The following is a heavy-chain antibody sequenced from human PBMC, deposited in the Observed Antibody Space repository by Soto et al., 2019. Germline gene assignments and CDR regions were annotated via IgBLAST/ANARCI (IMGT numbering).Heavy chain of an antibody. J-gene: IGHJ4*02. CDR1: GFSLSTSGVG. V-gene: IGHV2-5*02. Sequence: SGPTLGEPTQTLTLTCTFSGFSLSTSGVGVGWIRQPPGKALEWLALIYWDDDKRYSPSLKSRLTITKDTSKNQVVLTMTNMDPVDTATYYCAHSKRITIFGVVIAALRFDYWGQGTLVTVSS. D-gene: IGHD3-3*01. CDR2: IYWDDDK. CDR3: AHSKRITIFGVVIAALRFDY.